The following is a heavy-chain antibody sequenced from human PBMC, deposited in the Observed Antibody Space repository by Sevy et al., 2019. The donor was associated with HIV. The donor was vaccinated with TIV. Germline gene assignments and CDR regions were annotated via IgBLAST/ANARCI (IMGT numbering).Heavy chain of an antibody. CDR2: IGSNGGST. CDR3: ARGLQLSDPFDY. D-gene: IGHD5-18*01. Sequence: EGSLRLSCAASGFTFSSYAMHWVRQAPGKGLEYVSAIGSNGGSTYYADSVKGRFTISRDNSKNTLYLQMGSLRAEDMAVYYCARGLQLSDPFDYWGQGTLVTVSS. J-gene: IGHJ4*02. V-gene: IGHV3-64*02. CDR1: GFTFSSYA.